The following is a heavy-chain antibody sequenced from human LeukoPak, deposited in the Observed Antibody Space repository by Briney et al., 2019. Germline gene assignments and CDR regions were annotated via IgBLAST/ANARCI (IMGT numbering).Heavy chain of an antibody. D-gene: IGHD3-22*01. CDR3: ATSYYDSKSSDDAFDI. CDR1: GYTFTGYY. J-gene: IGHJ3*02. V-gene: IGHV1-2*02. Sequence: ASVKVSCKASGYTFTGYYMHWVRQAPGQGLEWMGWINPNSGGTNYAQKFQGRVTMTRDTFISTAYMELSRLRSDDTAVYYCATSYYDSKSSDDAFDIWGQGTMVTVSS. CDR2: INPNSGGT.